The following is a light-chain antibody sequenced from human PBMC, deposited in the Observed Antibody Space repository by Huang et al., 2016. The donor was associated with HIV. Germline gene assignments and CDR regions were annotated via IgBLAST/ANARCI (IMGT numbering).Light chain of an antibody. CDR3: QESHSTPYT. J-gene: IGKJ2*01. CDR2: AAS. CDR1: QDINIY. V-gene: IGKV1-39*01. Sequence: DIQMTKSPSSLSAFVGDRVTITCRASQDINIYLNWYQQKPGKAPQLLIYAASSLQSGVPSRFTGSGFGTDFTLTISSLQPEDFGTYYCQESHSTPYTFGQGTKVEIK.